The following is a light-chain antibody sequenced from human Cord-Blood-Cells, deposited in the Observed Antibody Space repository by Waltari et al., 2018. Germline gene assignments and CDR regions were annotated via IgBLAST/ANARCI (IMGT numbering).Light chain of an antibody. Sequence: QSALTQPASVSGSPGQSITITCTGTRSDVGGSNYVSWYQQHPGTAPKLIIYEVSKRPSGVSNRFSGSKSGNTASLTISGLQAEDEADYYCSSYTSSSTRVFGGGTKLTVL. CDR3: SSYTSSSTRV. V-gene: IGLV2-14*01. CDR1: RSDVGGSNY. J-gene: IGLJ2*01. CDR2: EVS.